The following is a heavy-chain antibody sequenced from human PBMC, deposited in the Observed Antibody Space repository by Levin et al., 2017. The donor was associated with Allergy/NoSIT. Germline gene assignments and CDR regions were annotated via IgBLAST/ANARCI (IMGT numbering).Heavy chain of an antibody. CDR1: GFTFSSYA. V-gene: IGHV3-30*04. CDR3: ARSSDSSGYYPYYFDY. D-gene: IGHD3-22*01. Sequence: GGSLRLSCAASGFTFSSYAMHWVRQAPGKGLEWVAVISYDGRNKYYADSVKGRFTMSRDNSKNTLYLQMNSLRPEDTAVYYCARSSDSSGYYPYYFDYWGQGTLVTVSS. CDR2: ISYDGRNK. J-gene: IGHJ4*02.